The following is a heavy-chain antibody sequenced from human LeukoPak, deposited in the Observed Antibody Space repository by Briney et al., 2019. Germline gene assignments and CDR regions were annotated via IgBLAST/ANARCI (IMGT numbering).Heavy chain of an antibody. D-gene: IGHD3-22*01. J-gene: IGHJ4*02. CDR1: GGSISSYH. CDR3: ARDIWYYYDSSGYYPTVPFDY. CDR2: IYYSGST. Sequence: SETLSLTCTVSGGSISSYHWSWIRQPPGKGLEWIGSIYYSGSTYYNPSLKSRVTISVDTSKNQFSLKLSSVTAADTAVYYCARDIWYYYDSSGYYPTVPFDYWGQGTLVTVSS. V-gene: IGHV4-59*12.